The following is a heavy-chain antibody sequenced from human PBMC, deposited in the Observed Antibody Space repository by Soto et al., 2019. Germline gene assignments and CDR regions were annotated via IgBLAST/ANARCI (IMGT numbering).Heavy chain of an antibody. V-gene: IGHV3-74*01. CDR3: ARGDCVGGPCYSLAGSFYYYIDV. D-gene: IGHD2-15*01. CDR1: GFTFSNYW. CDR2: INSDGSVS. J-gene: IGHJ6*03. Sequence: EVQLVESGGGLVQPGGSLRLSCAASGFTFSNYWMYWVRQAPGKGLVWVSRINSDGSVSSYADSVKGRLTISRDNVKNTLYLQMNSLRAEDTAVYYCARGDCVGGPCYSLAGSFYYYIDVWGKGTTVTVS.